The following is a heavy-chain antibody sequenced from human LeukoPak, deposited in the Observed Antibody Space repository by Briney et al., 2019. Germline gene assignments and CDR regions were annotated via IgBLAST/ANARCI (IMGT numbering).Heavy chain of an antibody. D-gene: IGHD3-3*01. V-gene: IGHV3-30*03. J-gene: IGHJ4*02. Sequence: GRSLRLSCAASGFTFSSYGMHGVRQAPGKGLEGVAVISYDGSNKYYADSVKGRFTIYRDNSKNTLYLQMNSLRAEATAVYYCAARAYDFWSGYFPLDYWGQGTLVTVSS. CDR1: GFTFSSYG. CDR3: AARAYDFWSGYFPLDY. CDR2: ISYDGSNK.